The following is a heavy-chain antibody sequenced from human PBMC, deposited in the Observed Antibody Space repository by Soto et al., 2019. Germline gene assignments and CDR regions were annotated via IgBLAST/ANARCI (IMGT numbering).Heavy chain of an antibody. CDR3: ARDAPITFGGVIVRRAQNYFDY. V-gene: IGHV1-3*01. J-gene: IGHJ4*02. Sequence: ASVKVSCKASGYTFTSYAMHWVRQAPGQRLEWMGWINAGNGNTKYSQKFQGRVTITRDTSASTAYMELSSLRSEDMAVYYCARDAPITFGGVIVRRAQNYFDYWGQGTLVTVSS. CDR2: INAGNGNT. D-gene: IGHD3-16*02. CDR1: GYTFTSYA.